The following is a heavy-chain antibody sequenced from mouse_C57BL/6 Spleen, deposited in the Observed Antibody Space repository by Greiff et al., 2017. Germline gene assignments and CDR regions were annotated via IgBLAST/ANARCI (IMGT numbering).Heavy chain of an antibody. Sequence: QVQLQQPGAELVRPGSSVKLSCKASGYTFTSYWMDWVKQRPGQGLEWIGNIYPSDSETHSNQKFKDKATLTVDKSSSTAYMQLSSLTSEDSAVYSCARRGPMVTTLYYYAMDYWGQGTSVTVSS. D-gene: IGHD2-1*01. CDR2: IYPSDSET. J-gene: IGHJ4*01. CDR3: ARRGPMVTTLYYYAMDY. V-gene: IGHV1-61*01. CDR1: GYTFTSYW.